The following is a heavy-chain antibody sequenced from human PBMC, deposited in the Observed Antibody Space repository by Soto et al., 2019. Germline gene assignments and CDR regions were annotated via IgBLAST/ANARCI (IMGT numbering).Heavy chain of an antibody. V-gene: IGHV4-59*01. J-gene: IGHJ3*02. CDR1: GGSISSYY. CDR2: VYNSGST. CDR3: AREGGGSYGALDI. D-gene: IGHD1-26*01. Sequence: SETLSLTCTVFGGSISSYYWSWVRRPPGKGLEWIGYVYNSGSTTYSPSFKSRVTISVDTSKNQFSLKLTSVTAADTAVYYCAREGGGSYGALDIWGQGTMVTVSS.